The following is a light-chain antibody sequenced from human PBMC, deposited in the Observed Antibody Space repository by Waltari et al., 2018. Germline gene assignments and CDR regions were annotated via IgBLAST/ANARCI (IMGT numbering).Light chain of an antibody. CDR2: DVS. V-gene: IGLV2-14*03. CDR1: SSDVGAYNY. Sequence: QSPLPHPAFASASPGQSTTISCTGTSSDVGAYNYVSWYQQHPGTAPKLMIFDVSNRPSGVSNRFSGSKSGNTASLTISGLQAEDEADYYCSSYISSSTLELFGGGTSLTVL. CDR3: SSYISSSTLEL. J-gene: IGLJ2*01.